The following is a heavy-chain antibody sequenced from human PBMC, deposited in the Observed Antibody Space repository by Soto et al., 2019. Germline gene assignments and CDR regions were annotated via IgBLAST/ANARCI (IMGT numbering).Heavy chain of an antibody. D-gene: IGHD2-2*02. CDR3: ARDRPPGYCSSTSCYRGLYYGMDV. J-gene: IGHJ6*02. CDR1: GYTFTSYG. CDR2: ISAYNGNT. Sequence: QVQLVQSGAEVKKPGASVKVSCKASGYTFTSYGISWVRQAPGQGLEWMGWISAYNGNTNYAQKLQGRVTMTTDTSTSTAYMELRSLRSDDTAVYYCARDRPPGYCSSTSCYRGLYYGMDVLGQVTTVTVSS. V-gene: IGHV1-18*01.